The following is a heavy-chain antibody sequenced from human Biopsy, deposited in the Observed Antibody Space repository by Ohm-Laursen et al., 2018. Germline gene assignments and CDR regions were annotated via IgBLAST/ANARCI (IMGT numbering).Heavy chain of an antibody. D-gene: IGHD3-10*01. J-gene: IGHJ5*02. V-gene: IGHV1-69*06. CDR1: GGTLSASG. CDR2: IIPIFQTT. CDR3: ATVRGLVWFGELIA. Sequence: SVKVSCKVIGGTLSASGISWVRLAPGHGLEFVGGIIPIFQTTHYAQSFQGRVTIVADKSTSTAYMELSSLRSDDTAIYYCATVRGLVWFGELIAWGQGTLVTVSS.